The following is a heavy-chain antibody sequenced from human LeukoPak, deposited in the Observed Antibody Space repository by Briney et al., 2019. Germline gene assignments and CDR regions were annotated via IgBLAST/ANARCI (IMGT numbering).Heavy chain of an antibody. V-gene: IGHV3-7*01. Sequence: GGSLRLSCAASGFFLSSYWMSWVRQAPGKGLEWVANIKQDGSDKYYVDSVKGRFTISRDNAKNSLYLQMNSLRAEDTAVYYCARGLAVWGQGTLVTVSS. J-gene: IGHJ4*02. CDR3: ARGLAV. CDR1: GFFLSSYW. D-gene: IGHD6-19*01. CDR2: IKQDGSDK.